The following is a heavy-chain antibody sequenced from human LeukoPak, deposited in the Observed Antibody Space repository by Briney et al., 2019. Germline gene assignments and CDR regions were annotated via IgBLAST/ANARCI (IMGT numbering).Heavy chain of an antibody. Sequence: GRSLRLSCAASGFTFSSFGMSWVRQAPGKGLEWVSTISASGGSTYYADSVKGRFTVSRDNSKNTLYLQMNSLRAEDTAVYYCAKSIVGRFDYWGQGTLVTVSS. CDR1: GFTFSSFG. V-gene: IGHV3-23*01. CDR3: AKSIVGRFDY. CDR2: ISASGGST. D-gene: IGHD3-22*01. J-gene: IGHJ4*02.